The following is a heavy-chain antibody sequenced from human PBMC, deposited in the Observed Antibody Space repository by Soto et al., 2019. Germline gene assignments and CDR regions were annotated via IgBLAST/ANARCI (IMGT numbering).Heavy chain of an antibody. Sequence: EVQLLESGGGLVQPGGSLRLSCAASGFTFSSYAMSWVRQAPGKGLEWVSAISGSGGSTYYADSVKGRFTISRDNSKNTLYLQMNSLRAEDTAVYYCAKAIAVAGRQPNYYYYGMDVWGQGTTVTVSS. CDR2: ISGSGGST. CDR1: GFTFSSYA. D-gene: IGHD6-19*01. J-gene: IGHJ6*02. CDR3: AKAIAVAGRQPNYYYYGMDV. V-gene: IGHV3-23*01.